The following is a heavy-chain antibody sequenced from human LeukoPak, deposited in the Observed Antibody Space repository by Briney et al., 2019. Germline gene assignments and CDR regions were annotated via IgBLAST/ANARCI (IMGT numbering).Heavy chain of an antibody. CDR3: TRGETTPFDY. V-gene: IGHV3-66*01. D-gene: IGHD1-1*01. CDR2: IYSGGRT. J-gene: IGHJ4*02. Sequence: GGSLRLSCAASVFSGSSNYMSWVRQVPGKGLEGVSVIYSGGRTYYADSVKGRFTISRDYSKNTLLLQMNSLRGDDTAVYYCTRGETTPFDYWGQGILVTVSS. CDR1: VFSGSSNY.